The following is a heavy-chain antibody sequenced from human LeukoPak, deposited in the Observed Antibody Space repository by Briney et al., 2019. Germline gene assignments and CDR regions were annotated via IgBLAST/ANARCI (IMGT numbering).Heavy chain of an antibody. CDR3: ARDPRNVGLAP. J-gene: IGHJ5*02. D-gene: IGHD2-15*01. V-gene: IGHV3-74*01. Sequence: GGSLRLSCVASGFSLSGYWMYWVRQAPGKGLMYISRNNGDGSTTNYADVVKGRFTMSRDNVKNTLYLQVNSLRVEDTAVYYCARDPRNVGLAPWGQGTLVTVSS. CDR2: NNGDGSTT. CDR1: GFSLSGYW.